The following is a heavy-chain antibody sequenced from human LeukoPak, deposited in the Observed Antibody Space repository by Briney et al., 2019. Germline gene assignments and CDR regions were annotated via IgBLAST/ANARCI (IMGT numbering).Heavy chain of an antibody. D-gene: IGHD2-2*01. Sequence: PGGSLRLSCIASGFSFSSYSMSWVRQAPGRGLDWVALIDRGSSVIYYADSVKGRFTISRDNAKNSLYLQMNNLRAEDTALYYCARDLPAATAWGQGTQATVSS. V-gene: IGHV3-21*01. J-gene: IGHJ5*02. CDR1: GFSFSSYS. CDR3: ARDLPAATA. CDR2: IDRGSSVI.